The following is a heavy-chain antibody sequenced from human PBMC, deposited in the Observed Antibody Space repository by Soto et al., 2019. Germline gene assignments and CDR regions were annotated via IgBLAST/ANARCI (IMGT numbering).Heavy chain of an antibody. V-gene: IGHV3-7*01. J-gene: IGHJ6*02. CDR2: IKQDGSEK. Sequence: GGSLRLSCAASGFTFSSHWMSWVRQAPGKGLEWVANIKQDGSEKYYVDSVKGRFTISRDNAKNSLYLQMNSLRAEDTAVYYCARENDSSGYYYYYGMDVWGQGTTVTVSS. CDR1: GFTFSSHW. D-gene: IGHD3-22*01. CDR3: ARENDSSGYYYYYGMDV.